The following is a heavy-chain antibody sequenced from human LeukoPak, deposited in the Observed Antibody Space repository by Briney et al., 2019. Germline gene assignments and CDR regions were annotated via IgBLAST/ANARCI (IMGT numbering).Heavy chain of an antibody. CDR1: GGTFSSYA. CDR3: ARGNDILTGYYNGYYYYYMDV. J-gene: IGHJ6*03. CDR2: IIPIFGTA. Sequence: SVKVSCKASGGTFSSYAISWVRQAPGQGLEWMGGIIPIFGTANYAQKFQGRVTMTRNTSISTAYMELSSLRSEDTAVYYCARGNDILTGYYNGYYYYYMDVWGKGTTVTISS. V-gene: IGHV1-69*05. D-gene: IGHD3-9*01.